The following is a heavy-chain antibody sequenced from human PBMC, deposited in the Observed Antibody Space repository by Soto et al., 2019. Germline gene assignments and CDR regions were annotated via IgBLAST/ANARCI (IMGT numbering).Heavy chain of an antibody. CDR1: GYTFTSYV. CDR3: ARDTTPQYSSVWYVWFKP. CDR2: ISAYNGNT. V-gene: IGHV1-18*04. D-gene: IGHD6-19*01. J-gene: IGHJ5*02. Sequence: VSVNGSFKASGYTFTSYVISWVRQAPGQVLDCIGWISAYNGNTNYAKKLQGRVTMNTDTSTSTAYMELRSLRSDDTAVYYCARDTTPQYSSVWYVWFKPWGHGSRVNDSS.